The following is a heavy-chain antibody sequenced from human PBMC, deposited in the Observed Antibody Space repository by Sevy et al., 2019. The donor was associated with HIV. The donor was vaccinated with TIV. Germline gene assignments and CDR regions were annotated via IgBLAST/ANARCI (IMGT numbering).Heavy chain of an antibody. Sequence: GGSLRLSCVGSGFTFSRHAMHWVRQTPGKGLEWVAVILYDGSNKYYADSVKGRFTISRDNSKNKLDLEMNSLGPKDTAVYYCARSAVAGIEAWFDPWGLGTLVTVSS. CDR2: ILYDGSNK. CDR1: GFTFSRHA. D-gene: IGHD6-19*01. V-gene: IGHV3-30-3*01. CDR3: ARSAVAGIEAWFDP. J-gene: IGHJ5*02.